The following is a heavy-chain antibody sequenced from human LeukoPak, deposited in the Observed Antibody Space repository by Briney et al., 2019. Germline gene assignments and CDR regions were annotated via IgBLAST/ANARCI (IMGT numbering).Heavy chain of an antibody. D-gene: IGHD3-22*01. Sequence: GGSLRLSCAASGFTFSNYNMNWVRQAPGKGLEWVSVIYSGGRTYYANSVKGRFIISRDNSKNMVYLQMNSLRAEDTALYYCARGDRAASGYDSWGQGTLVTVSS. CDR3: ARGDRAASGYDS. J-gene: IGHJ4*02. CDR1: GFTFSNYN. V-gene: IGHV3-66*01. CDR2: IYSGGRT.